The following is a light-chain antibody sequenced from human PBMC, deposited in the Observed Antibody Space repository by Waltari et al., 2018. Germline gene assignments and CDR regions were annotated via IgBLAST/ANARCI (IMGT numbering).Light chain of an antibody. J-gene: IGLJ3*02. CDR2: VNSHGSH. Sequence: QLVLTQSPSVSASLGASVKLTCTLSSGHRSNVIAWLHHQPEKGPRYLMKVNSHGSHSKGDEIPDRFSGSSSGAERYLTISSVQPEDEADYYCQTGGHGTWVFGGGTKLT. CDR3: QTGGHGTWV. V-gene: IGLV4-69*01. CDR1: SGHRSNV.